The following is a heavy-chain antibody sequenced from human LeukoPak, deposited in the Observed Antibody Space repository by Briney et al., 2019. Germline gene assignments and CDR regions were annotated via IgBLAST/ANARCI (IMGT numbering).Heavy chain of an antibody. D-gene: IGHD1-26*01. CDR3: ASHRSSGRKAYDEY. J-gene: IGHJ4*02. V-gene: IGHV1-2*02. CDR2: TNPNSGGT. Sequence: ASVKVSCKASGYTFTGYYMHWARQAPGQGLEWMGWTNPNSGGTNYAQKFQGRVTMTRDTSISTAYMELSRLRSDDTAVYYCASHRSSGRKAYDEYWGQGTLVTVSS. CDR1: GYTFTGYY.